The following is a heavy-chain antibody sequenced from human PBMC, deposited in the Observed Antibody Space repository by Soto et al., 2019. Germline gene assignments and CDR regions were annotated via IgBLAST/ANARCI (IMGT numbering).Heavy chain of an antibody. CDR2: ISYDGSNK. CDR1: GFSFITYG. J-gene: IGHJ6*02. CDR3: AKTRRNFWTGYQHFYYAMDV. D-gene: IGHD3-3*01. V-gene: IGHV3-30*18. Sequence: GGSLRLSCAASGFSFITYGMHWVRQAPGKGLEWVALISYDGSNKYYADSVKGRFTISRDNSKNTLYLQMNSLRAEDTAVYYCAKTRRNFWTGYQHFYYAMDVWGQGTTVTVSS.